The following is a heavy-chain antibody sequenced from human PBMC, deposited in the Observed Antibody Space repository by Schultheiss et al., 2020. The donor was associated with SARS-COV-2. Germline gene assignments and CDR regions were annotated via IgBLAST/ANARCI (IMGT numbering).Heavy chain of an antibody. J-gene: IGHJ5*02. CDR3: AREGGGVVTGWWDIVVVPAAQGGGNNWFDP. Sequence: ASVKVSCKASGYTFTGYYMHWVRQAPGQGLEWMGWINAGNGNTKYSQKFQGRVTITRDTSASTAYMELSSLRSEDTAVYYCAREGGGVVTGWWDIVVVPAAQGGGNNWFDPWGQGTLVTVSS. D-gene: IGHD2-2*01. V-gene: IGHV1-3*01. CDR2: INAGNGNT. CDR1: GYTFTGYY.